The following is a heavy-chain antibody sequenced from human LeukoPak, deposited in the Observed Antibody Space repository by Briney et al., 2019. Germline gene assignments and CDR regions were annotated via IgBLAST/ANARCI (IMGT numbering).Heavy chain of an antibody. J-gene: IGHJ4*02. CDR1: GHSLTSHW. D-gene: IGHD6-19*01. Sequence: GESLKISCKGSGHSLTSHWIGWVRQMPGKGLEWMGIIYLGDSDTRYSPSFQGQVTNSADKSINTAYLQWSSLKASDTAMYYCARHPSYTSGWPLDYWGQGTLVTVSS. CDR3: ARHPSYTSGWPLDY. CDR2: IYLGDSDT. V-gene: IGHV5-51*01.